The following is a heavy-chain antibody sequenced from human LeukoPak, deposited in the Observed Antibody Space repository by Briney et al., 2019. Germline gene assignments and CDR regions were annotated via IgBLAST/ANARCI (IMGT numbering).Heavy chain of an antibody. Sequence: PGGSLRLSCATSGFTFNSFGMHWARQAPGKGLEWVAFISYDGSNKDYADSAKGRFTISRDNSKNTLFLQMNSLRVEDTAVYYCAKVHLRIEIYAFDVWGQGTMVTVSS. CDR2: ISYDGSNK. V-gene: IGHV3-30*18. CDR1: GFTFNSFG. J-gene: IGHJ3*01. D-gene: IGHD1-26*01. CDR3: AKVHLRIEIYAFDV.